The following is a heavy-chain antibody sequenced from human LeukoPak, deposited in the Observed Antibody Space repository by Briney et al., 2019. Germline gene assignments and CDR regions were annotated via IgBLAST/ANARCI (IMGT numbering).Heavy chain of an antibody. CDR1: GFTFSSYS. J-gene: IGHJ5*02. D-gene: IGHD6-13*01. CDR3: ARKEGGQLVNTRRWFDP. Sequence: GGSLRLSCAASGFTFSSYSMNWVRQAPGKGLEWVSSISSSSSYIYYADSVKGRFTISRDNAKNSLYLQMNSLRAADTAVYYCARKEGGQLVNTRRWFDPWGQGTLVTVSS. V-gene: IGHV3-21*01. CDR2: ISSSSSYI.